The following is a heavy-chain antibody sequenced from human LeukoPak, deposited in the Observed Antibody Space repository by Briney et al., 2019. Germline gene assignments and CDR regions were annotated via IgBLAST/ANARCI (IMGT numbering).Heavy chain of an antibody. D-gene: IGHD2-2*02. CDR3: ARESDPRYCSSTSCYTFDY. Sequence: GGSLRLSCAASGFTFSSYAMSWVRQAPGKGLEWVANIKQDGSEKCYVDSVKGRFTISRDNAKNSLYLQMNSLRAEDTAVYYCARESDPRYCSSTSCYTFDYWGQGTLVTVSS. J-gene: IGHJ4*02. CDR2: IKQDGSEK. V-gene: IGHV3-7*01. CDR1: GFTFSSYA.